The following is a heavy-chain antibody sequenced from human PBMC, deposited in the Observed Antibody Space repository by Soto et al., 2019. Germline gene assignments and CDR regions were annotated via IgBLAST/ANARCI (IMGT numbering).Heavy chain of an antibody. CDR2: ISAYNGNT. CDR1: GYTFTSYG. V-gene: IGHV1-18*01. D-gene: IGHD2-15*01. J-gene: IGHJ4*02. CDR3: ARSNDGGTIAYYFDY. Sequence: QVQLVQSGAEVKKPGASVKVSCKASGYTFTSYGISWVRQAPGQGLEWMGWISAYNGNTNYAQKLQGRVTMPTDTSTSTAYMELRSLRSDDTAVYYCARSNDGGTIAYYFDYWGQGTLVTVSS.